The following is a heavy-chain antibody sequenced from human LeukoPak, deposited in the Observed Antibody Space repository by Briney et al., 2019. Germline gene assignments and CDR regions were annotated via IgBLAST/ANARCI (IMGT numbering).Heavy chain of an antibody. CDR3: AKTFYSGSYLGFDY. D-gene: IGHD1-26*01. CDR1: GFTFSSYD. Sequence: GGSLRLSCAASGFTFSSYDMSWVRHAPGKGLEWVSSISGGGSTYYADSVKGRFTISRDNSKTTLYLQMNSLRAEDTAVYYCAKTFYSGSYLGFDYWGQGTLVTVSS. CDR2: ISGGGST. J-gene: IGHJ4*02. V-gene: IGHV3-23*01.